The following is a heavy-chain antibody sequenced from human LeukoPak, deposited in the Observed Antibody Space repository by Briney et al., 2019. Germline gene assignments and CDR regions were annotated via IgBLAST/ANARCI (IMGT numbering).Heavy chain of an antibody. Sequence: PGGSLRLSCAASGFTFSSYAMSWVRQAPGKGLEWVSAISGSGGSTYYADSVKGRFTISRDNSKNTLYLQMNSLRAEDTAVYYCAKDGGYCSGGSCYSGMLRGAEGDYFDYWGQGTLVTVSS. CDR1: GFTFSSYA. CDR2: ISGSGGST. CDR3: AKDGGYCSGGSCYSGMLRGAEGDYFDY. D-gene: IGHD2-15*01. V-gene: IGHV3-23*01. J-gene: IGHJ4*02.